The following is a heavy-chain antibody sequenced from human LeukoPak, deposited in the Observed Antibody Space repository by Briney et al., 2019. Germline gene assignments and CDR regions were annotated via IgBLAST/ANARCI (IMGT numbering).Heavy chain of an antibody. V-gene: IGHV3-74*01. CDR2: INSDGSAT. J-gene: IGHJ6*02. Sequence: GGSLRLSCAASGFTFSSYSMNWVRQAPGNGLEWVSRINSDGSATIYADSVRGRFTISRDNAKNTLYLQMSGLRVDDTAVYHCASDSPYYGMDVWGQGTTVTVSS. CDR1: GFTFSSYS. CDR3: ASDSPYYGMDV.